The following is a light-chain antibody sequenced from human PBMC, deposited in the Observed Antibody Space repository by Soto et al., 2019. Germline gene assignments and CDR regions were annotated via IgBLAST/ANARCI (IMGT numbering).Light chain of an antibody. Sequence: EIVLTQSPGALSLSPGERATLSCRASQSITHNYVAWYQQKPGQAPRLLIHDASNRATGIPDRFSGSGSGTDFTLTISRLEPEDFAVYYCQQCATSPLTFGQRTKVEIK. CDR3: QQCATSPLT. J-gene: IGKJ1*01. V-gene: IGKV3-20*01. CDR2: DAS. CDR1: QSITHNY.